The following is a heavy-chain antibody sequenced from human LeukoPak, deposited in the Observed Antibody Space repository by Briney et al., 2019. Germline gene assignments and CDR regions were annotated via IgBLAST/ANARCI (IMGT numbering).Heavy chain of an antibody. Sequence: SETLSLTCTVSGYSISSGYYWGWVRQPPGKGLEWIGEIYHSGSTNYNPSLKSRVTISVDKSKNQFSLKLSSVTAADTAVYYCARVGNMVRGVTGAFDIWGQGTMVTVSS. V-gene: IGHV4-38-2*02. CDR1: GYSISSGYY. D-gene: IGHD3-10*01. CDR2: IYHSGST. J-gene: IGHJ3*02. CDR3: ARVGNMVRGVTGAFDI.